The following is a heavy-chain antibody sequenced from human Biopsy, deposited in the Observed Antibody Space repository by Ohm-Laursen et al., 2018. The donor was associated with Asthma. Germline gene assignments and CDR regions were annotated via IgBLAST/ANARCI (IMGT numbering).Heavy chain of an antibody. V-gene: IGHV3-30*18. D-gene: IGHD1-26*01. CDR2: ISFDGSNK. Sequence: SLRLSCAASGFTFSNYGMHWVRQAPGKGLDWVAVISFDGSNKNYTDSVKDRFTISRDNSRNTLHLQMNSLRAEDTAEYYCAKDVFPGWELRRGPDYWGQGTLVTVSS. J-gene: IGHJ4*02. CDR1: GFTFSNYG. CDR3: AKDVFPGWELRRGPDY.